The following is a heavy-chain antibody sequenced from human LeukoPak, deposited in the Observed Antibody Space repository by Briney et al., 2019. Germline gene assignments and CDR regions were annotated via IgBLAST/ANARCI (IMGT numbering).Heavy chain of an antibody. CDR2: INPNSGGT. CDR1: GYSFTSYG. J-gene: IGHJ6*02. Sequence: ASVKVSCKASGYSFTSYGISWVRQAPGQGLEWMGWINPNSGGTNYAQKFQGWVTMTRDTSISTAYMELSRLRSDDTAVYYCARALNGGYDPSGMDVWGQGTTVTVSS. D-gene: IGHD5-12*01. V-gene: IGHV1-2*04. CDR3: ARALNGGYDPSGMDV.